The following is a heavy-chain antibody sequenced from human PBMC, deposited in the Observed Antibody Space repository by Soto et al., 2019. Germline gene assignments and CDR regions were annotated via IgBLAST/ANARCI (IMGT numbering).Heavy chain of an antibody. V-gene: IGHV1-46*01. Sequence: ASVKVSCKASGYTFTSYYMHWVRQAPGQGLEWMGIINPRGGSTSYAQKFQGRVTMTRDTSTSTVYMELSSLRSEDTAVYYCARDPYGYDSSGPYYYGMDVWGQGTTVTVSS. CDR3: ARDPYGYDSSGPYYYGMDV. D-gene: IGHD3-22*01. J-gene: IGHJ6*02. CDR2: INPRGGST. CDR1: GYTFTSYY.